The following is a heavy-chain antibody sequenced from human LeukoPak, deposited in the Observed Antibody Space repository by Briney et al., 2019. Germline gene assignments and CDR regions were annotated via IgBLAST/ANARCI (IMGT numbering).Heavy chain of an antibody. V-gene: IGHV4-39*01. Sequence: PSETLSLTCTVSGGSISSSSHYWGWIRQPPGKGLEWIGSIYYSGSTNYNASLKSRVTMSVDTSKNQFSLKLSSVTAADTAVYYCARHRYYYRSGSYYGAPYYMDVWGKGTTVTISS. CDR3: ARHRYYYRSGSYYGAPYYMDV. D-gene: IGHD3-10*01. CDR2: IYYSGST. CDR1: GGSISSSSHY. J-gene: IGHJ6*03.